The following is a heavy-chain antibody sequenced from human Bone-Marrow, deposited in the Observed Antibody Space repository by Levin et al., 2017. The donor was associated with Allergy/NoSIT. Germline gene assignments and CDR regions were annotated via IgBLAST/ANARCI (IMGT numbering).Heavy chain of an antibody. J-gene: IGHJ4*02. D-gene: IGHD6-19*01. CDR3: VRGYGSDWYGLYYFDH. CDR1: GFPFRNYW. V-gene: IGHV3-74*03. Sequence: PGGSLRLSCTTSGFPFRNYWMHWVRQAPGKGLVWVSRIKSRGSTITYGDFVNGRFTISRDNARDTLYLQMNNLRPDDTAVYYCVRGYGSDWYGLYYFDHWGQGTLVTVSS. CDR2: IKSRGSTI.